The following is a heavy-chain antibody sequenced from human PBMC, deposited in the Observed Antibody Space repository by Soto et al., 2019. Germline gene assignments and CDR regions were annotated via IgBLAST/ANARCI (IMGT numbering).Heavy chain of an antibody. CDR1: GFTFSSYA. CDR3: ARDGGAGMRGGEPPFDP. V-gene: IGHV3-30-3*01. Sequence: QVQLVESGGGVVQPGRSLRLSCAASGFTFSSYAMHWVRQAPGKGLEWVAVISYDGSNKYYADSVKGRFTISRDNSKNTLYLQMNSLRAEDTAVYYCARDGGAGMRGGEPPFDPWGQGTLVTVSS. J-gene: IGHJ5*02. D-gene: IGHD1-1*01. CDR2: ISYDGSNK.